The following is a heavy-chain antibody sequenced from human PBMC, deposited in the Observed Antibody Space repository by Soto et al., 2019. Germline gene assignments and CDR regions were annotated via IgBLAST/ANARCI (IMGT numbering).Heavy chain of an antibody. D-gene: IGHD7-27*01. CDR2: IWYDGSNK. J-gene: IGHJ4*02. V-gene: IGHV3-33*01. CDR3: ARESLNWDLDY. CDR1: GFTFSSYG. Sequence: QVQLVESGGGVVQPGRSLRLSCAASGFTFSSYGMHWVRLAPGKGLEWVAVIWYDGSNKYYADSVKGRFTISRDNSKNTLYLQMNSLRAEDTAVYYCARESLNWDLDYWGQGTLVTVSS.